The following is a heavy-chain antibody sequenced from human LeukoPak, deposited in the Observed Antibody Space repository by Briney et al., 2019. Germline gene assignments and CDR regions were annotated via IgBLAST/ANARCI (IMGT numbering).Heavy chain of an antibody. J-gene: IGHJ4*02. V-gene: IGHV3-48*02. CDR3: ARDGYDVLTGYPGFHS. CDR1: GFNFSRYS. Sequence: GGSLRLSCAASGFNFSRYSMNWVRQAPGKGLEWLSYISSTSNTIYYADSVKGRFIISRDNAKNSLYLQMNSLRDEDTAVFYCARDGYDVLTGYPGFHSWGQGTLVTVSS. D-gene: IGHD3-9*01. CDR2: ISSTSNTI.